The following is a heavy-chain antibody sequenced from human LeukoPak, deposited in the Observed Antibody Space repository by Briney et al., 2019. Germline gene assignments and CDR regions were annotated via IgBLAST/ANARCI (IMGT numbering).Heavy chain of an antibody. V-gene: IGHV3-30-3*01. Sequence: GGSLRLSCAASGFTFSSYAMHWVRQAPGKGLEWVAVISYDGSNKYYADSVKGRFTISGDNSKNTLYLQMNSLRAEDTAVYYCAKGQARFGEFSWGQGTLVTVSS. D-gene: IGHD3-10*02. J-gene: IGHJ5*02. CDR1: GFTFSSYA. CDR2: ISYDGSNK. CDR3: AKGQARFGEFS.